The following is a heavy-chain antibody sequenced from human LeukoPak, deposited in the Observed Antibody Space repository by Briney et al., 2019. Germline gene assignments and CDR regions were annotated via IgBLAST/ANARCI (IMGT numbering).Heavy chain of an antibody. CDR2: IHHSGSF. Sequence: SETLSLTCSFNSRAFTYYYWTWIRQPPGKGLEWIGEIHHSGSFKYSPSLKTRVTLSLDTSNNQFFLKLKSVTAADTAVYYCARGDGVLATIGTGSSFFDLWGRGTLVTVSS. CDR3: ARGDGVLATIGTGSSFFDL. J-gene: IGHJ2*01. V-gene: IGHV4-34*01. D-gene: IGHD5-24*01. CDR1: SRAFTYYY.